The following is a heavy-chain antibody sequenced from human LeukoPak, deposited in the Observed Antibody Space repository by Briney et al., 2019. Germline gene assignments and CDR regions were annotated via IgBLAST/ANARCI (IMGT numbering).Heavy chain of an antibody. J-gene: IGHJ4*02. CDR3: ARDDSSGPNDN. Sequence: PGGSLRLSCAASGFTFSTYNMNWVRQAPGKGLEWVSYISSNSFSMYYADSVKGRFTISRDNAKNSLYLQMNSLRAEDTAVYYCARDDSSGPNDNWGQGTLVTVSS. V-gene: IGHV3-48*04. D-gene: IGHD3-22*01. CDR2: ISSNSFSM. CDR1: GFTFSTYN.